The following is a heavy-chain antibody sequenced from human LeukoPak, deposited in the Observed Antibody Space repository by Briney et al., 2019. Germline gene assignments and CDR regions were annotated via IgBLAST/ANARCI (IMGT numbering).Heavy chain of an antibody. CDR2: IWYDGSNK. J-gene: IGHJ4*02. D-gene: IGHD3-3*01. CDR1: GFTFSSYG. CDR3: ASEEWPF. Sequence: GGSLRLSCAASGFTFSSYGMHWVRQAPGKGLEWVAAIWYDGSNKYYADSVKGRFTISRDNSKNTLYLQMNSLRAEDTAVYYRASEEWPFWGQGTLVTVSP. V-gene: IGHV3-33*08.